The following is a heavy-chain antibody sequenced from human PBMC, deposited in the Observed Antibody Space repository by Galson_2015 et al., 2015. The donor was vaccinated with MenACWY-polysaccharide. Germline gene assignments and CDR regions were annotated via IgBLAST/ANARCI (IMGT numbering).Heavy chain of an antibody. Sequence: SLRLSCAAPGFTFSDPAIHWVRQASGKGLEWVGRIRSKANNYATGYAASVKGRFTISRDDSKNAAYLQMNSLKTEDTAAYYCAKVRGELSGYYYYGMDVWGQGTTVTVSS. V-gene: IGHV3-73*01. CDR1: GFTFSDPA. CDR3: AKVRGELSGYYYYGMDV. CDR2: IRSKANNYAT. D-gene: IGHD3-10*01. J-gene: IGHJ6*02.